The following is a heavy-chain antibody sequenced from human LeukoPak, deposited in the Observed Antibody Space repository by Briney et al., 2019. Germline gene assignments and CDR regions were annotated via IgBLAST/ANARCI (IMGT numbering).Heavy chain of an antibody. V-gene: IGHV3-30*04. CDR2: ISYDGSNK. Sequence: GGSLRLSCAASGFTFSSYAMHWVRQAPGKGLEWVAVISYDGSNKYYADSVKGRFTVSRDNSKNTLYLQMSSLRAEDTAVYYCAREEGGPGFDYWGQGTLLTVSS. CDR1: GFTFSSYA. CDR3: AREEGGPGFDY. J-gene: IGHJ4*02. D-gene: IGHD3-16*01.